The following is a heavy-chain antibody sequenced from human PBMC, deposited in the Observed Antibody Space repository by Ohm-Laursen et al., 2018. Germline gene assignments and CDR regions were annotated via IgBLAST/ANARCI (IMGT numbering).Heavy chain of an antibody. J-gene: IGHJ4*02. CDR3: DAVEEATVTLSFDY. CDR1: GFTVSGNY. V-gene: IGHV3-53*01. Sequence: SLRLSCAASGFTVSGNYMSWVRQAPGKGLEWVSVIYSGGSTYYADSVKGRFTISRDNSKNTLYLQMNSLRAEDTAVYYCDAVEEATVTLSFDYWGQGTLVTVSS. CDR2: IYSGGST. D-gene: IGHD4-17*01.